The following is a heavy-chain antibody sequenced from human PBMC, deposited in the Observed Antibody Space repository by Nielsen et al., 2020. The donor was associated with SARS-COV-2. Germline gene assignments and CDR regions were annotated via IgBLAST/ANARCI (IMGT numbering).Heavy chain of an antibody. D-gene: IGHD3-3*01. CDR3: ARDTLAGITIFGVVTHYGMDV. V-gene: IGHV4-4*02. Sequence: WIRQPPGKGLEWIGEIYHSGSTNYNPSLKSRVTISVDKSKNQFSLKLSSVTAADTAVYYCARDTLAGITIFGVVTHYGMDVWGQGTTVTVSS. CDR2: IYHSGST. J-gene: IGHJ6*02.